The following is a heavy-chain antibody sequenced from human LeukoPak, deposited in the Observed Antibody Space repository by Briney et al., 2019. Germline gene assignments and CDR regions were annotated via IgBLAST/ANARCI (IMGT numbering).Heavy chain of an antibody. D-gene: IGHD6-19*01. CDR3: ARDAPSYSSGWIVRASYYYYMDV. CDR1: GYTFTGYY. V-gene: IGHV1-2*02. J-gene: IGHJ6*03. CDR2: INPNSGGT. Sequence: ASVKVSCKASGYTFTGYYMHWERRAPGQGLEWMGWINPNSGGTNYAQKFQGRVTMTRDTSISTAYMELSRLRSDDTAVYYCARDAPSYSSGWIVRASYYYYMDVWGKGTTVTISS.